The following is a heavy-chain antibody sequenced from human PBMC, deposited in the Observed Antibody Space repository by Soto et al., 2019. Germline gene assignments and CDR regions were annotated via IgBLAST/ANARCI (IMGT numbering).Heavy chain of an antibody. Sequence: ASVKVSCKASGYTFTSYGISWVRQAPGQGLEWMGWISAYNGNTNYAQKLQGRVTMTTDTSTSTAYMELRSLRSDDTAVYYCARGRAMVRGVLEAFDIWGQGTTVTVSS. CDR1: GYTFTSYG. J-gene: IGHJ3*02. CDR2: ISAYNGNT. CDR3: ARGRAMVRGVLEAFDI. V-gene: IGHV1-18*01. D-gene: IGHD3-10*01.